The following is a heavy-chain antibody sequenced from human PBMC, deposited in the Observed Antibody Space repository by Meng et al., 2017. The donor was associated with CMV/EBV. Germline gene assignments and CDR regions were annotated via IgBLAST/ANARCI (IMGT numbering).Heavy chain of an antibody. J-gene: IGHJ6*02. V-gene: IGHV3-48*04. Sequence: GESLKISCAASGFTFSSYSMNWVRQAPGKGLEWVSYISSSSSTIYYADSVKGRFTISRDNAKNSLYLQMNSLRAEDTAVYYCARLEPSLLFCSSTSCYGRFGMDVWGQGTTVTVSS. D-gene: IGHD2-2*01. CDR1: GFTFSSYS. CDR3: ARLEPSLLFCSSTSCYGRFGMDV. CDR2: ISSSSSTI.